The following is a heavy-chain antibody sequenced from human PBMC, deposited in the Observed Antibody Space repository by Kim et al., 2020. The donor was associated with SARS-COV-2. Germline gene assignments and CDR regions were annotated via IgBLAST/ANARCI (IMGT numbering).Heavy chain of an antibody. Sequence: SETLSLTCAVYGGSFSSYYWSWIRQPPGKGLEWIGEINHSGRTNYNTSLKSGVTISVDTSKNQFSLKLTSVTAADTAVYYCARRLSNTSGWGSHYCDLWG. CDR1: GGSFSSYY. J-gene: IGHJ2*01. V-gene: IGHV4-34*01. CDR2: INHSGRT. CDR3: ARRLSNTSGWGSHYCDL. D-gene: IGHD3-10*01.